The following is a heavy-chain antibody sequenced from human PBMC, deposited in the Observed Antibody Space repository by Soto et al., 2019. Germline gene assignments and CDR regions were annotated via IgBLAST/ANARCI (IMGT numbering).Heavy chain of an antibody. CDR2: INHSGST. V-gene: IGHV4-34*01. Sequence: SETLSLTCAVYGGSFSGYYWSWIRQPPGKGLEWIGEINHSGSTNYNPSLKSRVTISVDTSKNQFSLKLSSVTAADTAVYYCASLSTVVAALKYFDYWGQGTLVTVSS. J-gene: IGHJ4*02. CDR1: GGSFSGYY. CDR3: ASLSTVVAALKYFDY. D-gene: IGHD2-15*01.